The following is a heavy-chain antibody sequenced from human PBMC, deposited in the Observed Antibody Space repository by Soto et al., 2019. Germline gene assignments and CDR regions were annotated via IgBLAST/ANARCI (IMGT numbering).Heavy chain of an antibody. V-gene: IGHV1-69*13. CDR3: ARSPFIAAADTDYYYYYGMDV. D-gene: IGHD6-13*01. CDR2: IIPIFGTA. Sequence: GASVKVSCKASGGTFSSYAMSWVRQAPGQGLEWMGGIIPIFGTANYAQKFQGRVTITADESTSTAYMELSSLRSEDTAVYYCARSPFIAAADTDYYYYYGMDVWGQGTTVTVSS. J-gene: IGHJ6*02. CDR1: GGTFSSYA.